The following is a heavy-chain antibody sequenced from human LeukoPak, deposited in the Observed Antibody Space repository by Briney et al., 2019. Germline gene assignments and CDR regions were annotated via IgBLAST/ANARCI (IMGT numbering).Heavy chain of an antibody. CDR3: ARALPYSGSYYVPYYHYGMDV. CDR2: IKQDGSEK. CDR1: GFTFSSYW. Sequence: PGGSLRLSCAASGFTFSSYWMSWVRQAPGKGLEWVANIKQDGSEKYYVDSVKGRFTISRDNAKNSLYLQMNSLRAEDTAVYYCARALPYSGSYYVPYYHYGMDVWGQGTTVTVSS. J-gene: IGHJ6*02. V-gene: IGHV3-7*01. D-gene: IGHD1-26*01.